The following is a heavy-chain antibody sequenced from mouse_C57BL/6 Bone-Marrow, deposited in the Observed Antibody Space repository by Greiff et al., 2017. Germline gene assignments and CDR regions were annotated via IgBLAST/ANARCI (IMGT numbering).Heavy chain of an antibody. D-gene: IGHD3-2*02. CDR1: GYTFTSYG. CDR2: IYPRSGNT. CDR3: ARGAAQAHDYAMDY. V-gene: IGHV1-81*01. Sequence: QVQLKQSGAELARPGASVKLSCKASGYTFTSYGISWVKQRTGQGLEWIGEIYPRSGNTYYNEKFKGKATLTADKSSSTAYMELRSLTSEDSAVYFCARGAAQAHDYAMDYWGQGTSVTVSS. J-gene: IGHJ4*01.